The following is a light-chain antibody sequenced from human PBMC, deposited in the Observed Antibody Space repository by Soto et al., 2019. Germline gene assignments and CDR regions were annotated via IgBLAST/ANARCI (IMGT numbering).Light chain of an antibody. V-gene: IGLV2-14*01. CDR3: SSYTSSSTLGV. CDR2: DVS. J-gene: IGLJ3*02. CDR1: SSDVGGYNY. Sequence: QSALTQPASVSGSPGQSITISCTGTSSDVGGYNYVSWYQQHPGKAPKLMIYDVSNRPPGVSNRCSGSKSGNTASLTISGLPAEDEADYYCSSYTSSSTLGVFGGGTKLTVL.